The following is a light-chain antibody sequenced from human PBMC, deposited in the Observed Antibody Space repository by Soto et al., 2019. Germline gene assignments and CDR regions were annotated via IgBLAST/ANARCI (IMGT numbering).Light chain of an antibody. J-gene: IGKJ4*01. CDR3: QEYSRY. Sequence: DSQMTQSPSTLSASVGDRVTITCRASQSISSWLAWYQQKPGKAPKVLISEASNLESGVPSRFSGSGYGTEFTLTISSLQPDDVATYYCQEYSRYFGGWTKVEIK. CDR1: QSISSW. V-gene: IGKV1-5*01. CDR2: EAS.